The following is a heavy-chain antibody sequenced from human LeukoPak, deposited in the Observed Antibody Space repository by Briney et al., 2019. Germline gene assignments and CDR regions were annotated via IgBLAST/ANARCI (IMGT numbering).Heavy chain of an antibody. CDR1: GDSVSSNSAA. V-gene: IGHV6-1*01. CDR2: TYCRSKWYN. CDR3: ARQGPTWPFDY. J-gene: IGHJ4*02. Sequence: SQTLSLTCAISGDSVSSNSAAWNWIRHSPSRGLEWLGRTYCRSKWYNDYAVSVKSRLTINADTSKNQFSLLLHSVTPEDTAVYYCARQGPTWPFDYWGQGTLVTVSS. D-gene: IGHD5-24*01.